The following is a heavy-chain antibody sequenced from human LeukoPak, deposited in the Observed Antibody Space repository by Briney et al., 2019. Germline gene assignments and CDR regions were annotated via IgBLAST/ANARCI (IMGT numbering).Heavy chain of an antibody. Sequence: SETLSLTCTVSGGSISSGDYYWSWIRQPPGKGLVWIGYIYYSGSTYHNPSLKSRVTISVDTSKNQFSLKLSSVSAADTAVYYCARDPITMVRGVIPHSDYWGQGTLVTVSS. CDR1: GGSISSGDYY. D-gene: IGHD3-10*01. V-gene: IGHV4-30-4*08. CDR2: IYYSGST. J-gene: IGHJ4*02. CDR3: ARDPITMVRGVIPHSDY.